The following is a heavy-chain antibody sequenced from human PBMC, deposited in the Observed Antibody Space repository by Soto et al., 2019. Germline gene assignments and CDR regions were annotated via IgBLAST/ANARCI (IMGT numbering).Heavy chain of an antibody. CDR3: ARRGESSDWYIVDIPFES. CDR1: GYSFTNYW. Sequence: EVQLVQSGVEVKKPGESLRISCQTSGYSFTNYWIGWVRQMPGKSLEWLGIINPADSDIRYNPSFESQVTISVDRSISTAYLQWNSLKAADTATYYCARRGESSDWYIVDIPFESWGQGTLVTVSS. V-gene: IGHV5-51*01. D-gene: IGHD6-19*01. CDR2: INPADSDI. J-gene: IGHJ4*02.